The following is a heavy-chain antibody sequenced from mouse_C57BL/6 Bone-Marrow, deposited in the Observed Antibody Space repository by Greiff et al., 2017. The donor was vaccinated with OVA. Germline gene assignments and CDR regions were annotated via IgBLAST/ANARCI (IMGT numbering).Heavy chain of an antibody. Sequence: VQLQQSGAELARPGASVKMSCKASGYTFTSYTMHWVKQRPGQGLEWIGYINPSSGYTKYNQKFKDKATLTADKSSSTAYMQLSSLTSEDSAVYYCARKVYGSSRYFDVWGTGTTVTVSA. CDR1: GYTFTSYT. V-gene: IGHV1-4*01. J-gene: IGHJ1*03. D-gene: IGHD1-1*01. CDR3: ARKVYGSSRYFDV. CDR2: INPSSGYT.